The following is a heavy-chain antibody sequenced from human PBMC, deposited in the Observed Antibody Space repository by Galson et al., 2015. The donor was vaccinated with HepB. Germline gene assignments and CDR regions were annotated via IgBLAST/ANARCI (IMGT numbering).Heavy chain of an antibody. Sequence: SLRLSCAASGFTFSGSAMHWVRQASGKGLEWVGRIRSKANSYAAAYAASVKGRFTISRDDSKNTAYLQMNSLKTEDTAVYYCTRQSHGSGSYLEGWFDPWGQGTLVTVSS. D-gene: IGHD3-10*01. CDR3: TRQSHGSGSYLEGWFDP. CDR2: IRSKANSYAA. J-gene: IGHJ5*02. V-gene: IGHV3-73*01. CDR1: GFTFSGSA.